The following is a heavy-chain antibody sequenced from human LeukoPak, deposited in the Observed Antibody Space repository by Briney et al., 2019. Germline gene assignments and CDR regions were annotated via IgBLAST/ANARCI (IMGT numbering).Heavy chain of an antibody. CDR2: IHTSGST. V-gene: IGHV4-4*09. CDR1: GGSISSYY. J-gene: IGHJ4*02. CDR3: ARRAYSSGYFFDY. Sequence: SETLSLTCTVSGGSISSYYWSWIRQPPGKGLEWIGYIHTSGSTNYNPSLKSRVTISVDTSKNQFSLKLSSVTAADTAVYYCARRAYSSGYFFDYWGQGTLVTVSS. D-gene: IGHD3-22*01.